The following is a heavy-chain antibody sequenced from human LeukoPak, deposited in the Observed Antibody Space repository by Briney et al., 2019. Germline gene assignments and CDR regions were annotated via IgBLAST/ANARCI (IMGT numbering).Heavy chain of an antibody. Sequence: GGSLRLSCVGTGFSFSSDAMGWVRQAPGKGLEWVAVIWSDGSSKHYADSVKGRFTISRDNSKNTLYLQMSSLRAEDTALYYCARGQPPSYYDMDVWGQGTTVTVSS. J-gene: IGHJ6*02. V-gene: IGHV3-33*08. D-gene: IGHD6-13*01. CDR1: GFSFSSDA. CDR2: IWSDGSSK. CDR3: ARGQPPSYYDMDV.